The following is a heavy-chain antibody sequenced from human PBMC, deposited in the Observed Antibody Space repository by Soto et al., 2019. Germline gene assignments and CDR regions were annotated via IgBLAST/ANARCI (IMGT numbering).Heavy chain of an antibody. J-gene: IGHJ3*02. D-gene: IGHD3-9*01. V-gene: IGHV4-34*09. CDR2: ITYSGYT. CDR3: ARDLEGIVTGRGAFGI. Sequence: PSETLSLTCAVYGGSFSGYYWSWIRQPPGKGLEWIGYITYSGYTFYHPSLKSRVGISVDPSNNQFSLTLKSVTAADTAVYYCARDLEGIVTGRGAFGIWGRGTLVTVSS. CDR1: GGSFSGYY.